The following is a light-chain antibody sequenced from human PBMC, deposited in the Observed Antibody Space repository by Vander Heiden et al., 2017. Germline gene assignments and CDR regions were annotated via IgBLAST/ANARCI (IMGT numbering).Light chain of an antibody. Sequence: EVVMTQSPGTLSVSPGETATISCRASEKASTNLAWYQQKPGQAPRLLIYGIFTRATGTPAKFSGDMSGTDFTLTISSLQSEDVAVYYCLQYEKWPPLTFGGGTTVEIK. CDR2: GIF. CDR3: LQYEKWPPLT. V-gene: IGKV3D-15*01. CDR1: EKASTN. J-gene: IGKJ4*01.